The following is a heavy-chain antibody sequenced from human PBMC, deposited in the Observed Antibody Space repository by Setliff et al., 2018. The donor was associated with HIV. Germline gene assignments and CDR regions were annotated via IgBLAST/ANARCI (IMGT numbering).Heavy chain of an antibody. D-gene: IGHD2-15*01. CDR2: VSASNGYT. J-gene: IGHJ5*02. CDR1: GYTFSSYG. V-gene: IGHV1-18*01. Sequence: ASVRVSCKASGYTFSSYGISWVRQAPGQGREWMGWVSASNGYTEYAQKFRDRVTLTTDTSTSTAYMELRSLTSDDTAVYYCARGYCGGGICYSPNWLDPWGQGTLVTVSS. CDR3: ARGYCGGGICYSPNWLDP.